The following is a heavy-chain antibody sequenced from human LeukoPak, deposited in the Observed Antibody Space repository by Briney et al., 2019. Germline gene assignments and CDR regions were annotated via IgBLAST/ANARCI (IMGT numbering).Heavy chain of an antibody. CDR3: ARGYSSNYRVDY. Sequence: TGGPLRLSCAASGFTFSSYWMHWVRQAPGKGLVWVSRINNEESSTTYADSVKGRFTISRDNAKNTLYLQMNSLRAEDTAVYYCARGYSSNYRVDYWGQGALVTVPS. V-gene: IGHV3-74*01. CDR1: GFTFSSYW. J-gene: IGHJ4*02. D-gene: IGHD6-13*01. CDR2: INNEESST.